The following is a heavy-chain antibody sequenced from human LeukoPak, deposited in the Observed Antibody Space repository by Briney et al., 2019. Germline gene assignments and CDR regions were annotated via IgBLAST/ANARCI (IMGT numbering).Heavy chain of an antibody. D-gene: IGHD2-2*01. CDR2: IIPIFGTA. Sequence: GASVKVSCKASGYTFSSYGISWVRQAPGQGLEWMGGIIPIFGTANYAQKFQGRVTITADESTSTAYMELSSLRSEDTAVYYCAREEGAIVVPAAPSWFDPWGQGTLVTVSS. J-gene: IGHJ5*02. CDR3: AREEGAIVVPAAPSWFDP. V-gene: IGHV1-69*13. CDR1: GYTFSSYG.